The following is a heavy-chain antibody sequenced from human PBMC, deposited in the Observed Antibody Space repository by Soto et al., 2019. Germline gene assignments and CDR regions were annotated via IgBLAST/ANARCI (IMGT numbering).Heavy chain of an antibody. CDR1: GFPFSPFW. V-gene: IGHV3-74*01. CDR3: ARDQPGYSYGYGLGY. Sequence: GGSLRLSCVAPGFPFSPFWMSWVRQGQGKGLEWVSRINSDGTITPYADSVKGRFTISRDNAKNSLYLQMNSLRAEDTAVYYCARDQPGYSYGYGLGYWGQGTLVTVSS. D-gene: IGHD5-18*01. CDR2: INSDGTIT. J-gene: IGHJ4*02.